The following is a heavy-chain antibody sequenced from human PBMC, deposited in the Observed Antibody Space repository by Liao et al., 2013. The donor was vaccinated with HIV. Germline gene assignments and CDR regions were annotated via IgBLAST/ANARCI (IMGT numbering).Heavy chain of an antibody. J-gene: IGHJ4*02. V-gene: IGHV4-61*02. Sequence: QVQLQESGPGLVKPSQTLSLTCTVSGGSISSGSYYWSWIRQPAGKGLEWIGRIYTSGSTNYNPSLKSRVTISVDTSKNQFSLKLSSVTAADTAVYYCARSTRMVATETPWYFDYWGQGTLVTVSS. CDR3: ARSTRMVATETPWYFDY. CDR1: GGSISSGSYY. D-gene: IGHD5-12*01. CDR2: IYTSGST.